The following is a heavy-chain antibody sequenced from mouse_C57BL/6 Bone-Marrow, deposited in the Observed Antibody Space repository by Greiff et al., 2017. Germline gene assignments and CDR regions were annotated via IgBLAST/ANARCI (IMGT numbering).Heavy chain of an antibody. Sequence: EVQVVESGGDLVKPGGSLKLSCAASGFTFSSYGMSWVRQTPDKRLAWVATISSGGSYTYYPDSVKGRFTISRDNAKNTLYLQMSSLQSEDTAMYYCALTMITTCAYWGQGTLVTVSA. CDR3: ALTMITTCAY. CDR1: GFTFSSYG. D-gene: IGHD2-4*01. J-gene: IGHJ3*01. CDR2: ISSGGSYT. V-gene: IGHV5-6*01.